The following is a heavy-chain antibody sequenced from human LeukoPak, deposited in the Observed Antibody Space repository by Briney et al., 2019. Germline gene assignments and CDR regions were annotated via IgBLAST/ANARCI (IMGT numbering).Heavy chain of an antibody. CDR3: ASRGSGHRNWYFDL. CDR1: GFTVSTNS. D-gene: IGHD1-14*01. V-gene: IGHV3-66*01. Sequence: GGSLRLSCTVSGFTVSTNSMSWVRQAPGKGLEWVSFIYSDNTHYSDSVKGRFTISRDISKNTFFLQMNNLRAEDTAVYYCASRGSGHRNWYFDLWGRGTLVTVSS. J-gene: IGHJ2*01. CDR2: IYSDNT.